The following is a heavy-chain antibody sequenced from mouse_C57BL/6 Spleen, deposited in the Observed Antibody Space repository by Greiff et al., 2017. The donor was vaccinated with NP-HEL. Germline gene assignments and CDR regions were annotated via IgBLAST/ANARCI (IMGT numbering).Heavy chain of an antibody. J-gene: IGHJ4*01. V-gene: IGHV7-3*01. Sequence: EVKLEESGGGLVQPGGSLSLSCAASGFTFTDYYMSWVRQPPGKALEWLGFIRNKANGYTTEYSASVKGRFTISRDNSQSILYLQMNALRAEDSATYYCARYGDYDFMDYWGQGTSVTVSS. CDR3: ARYGDYDFMDY. CDR2: IRNKANGYTT. CDR1: GFTFTDYY. D-gene: IGHD2-4*01.